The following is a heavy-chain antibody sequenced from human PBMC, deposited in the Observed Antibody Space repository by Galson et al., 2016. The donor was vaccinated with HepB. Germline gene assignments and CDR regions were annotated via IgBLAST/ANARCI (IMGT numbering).Heavy chain of an antibody. J-gene: IGHJ6*02. V-gene: IGHV1-3*01. CDR2: INPHTGAT. CDR3: ARELGRQPHFYGMDV. D-gene: IGHD6-13*01. Sequence: SVKVSCKASGYRFSTYAIHWVRQAPGQSLEWMAWINPHTGATKSPHNFQDRLTISTDTSASTVYIDLSSLRSEDTALYYCARELGRQPHFYGMDVWGQGTTVTVSS. CDR1: GYRFSTYA.